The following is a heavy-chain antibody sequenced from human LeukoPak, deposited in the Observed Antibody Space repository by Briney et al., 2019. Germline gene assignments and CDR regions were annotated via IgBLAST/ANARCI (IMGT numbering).Heavy chain of an antibody. D-gene: IGHD3-16*02. CDR2: ISGSGGGGRT. Sequence: GGSLRLSCAASGFSFSSYAMSWVRQAPVKGLEWVSAISGSGGGGRTYNADSVKGRFTIYRENTKNTLYLQMNSLRAEDTAVYYCAKNLSGSYDNWGQGNLVSVSS. CDR1: GFSFSSYA. V-gene: IGHV3-23*01. CDR3: AKNLSGSYDN. J-gene: IGHJ4*02.